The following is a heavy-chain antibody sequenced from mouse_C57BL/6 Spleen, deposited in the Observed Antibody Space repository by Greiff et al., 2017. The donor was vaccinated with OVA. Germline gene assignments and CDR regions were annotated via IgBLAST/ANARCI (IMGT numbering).Heavy chain of an antibody. CDR3: ANGNYGAWFAY. D-gene: IGHD2-1*01. J-gene: IGHJ3*01. Sequence: QVQLQQPGAELVKPGASVKLSCKASGYTFTSYWMQWVKQRPGQGLEWIGEIDPSDSYTNYNQKFKGKATLTVDTSSSTAYMQLSSLTSEDSAVYYCANGNYGAWFAYWGQGTLVTVSA. CDR1: GYTFTSYW. V-gene: IGHV1-50*01. CDR2: IDPSDSYT.